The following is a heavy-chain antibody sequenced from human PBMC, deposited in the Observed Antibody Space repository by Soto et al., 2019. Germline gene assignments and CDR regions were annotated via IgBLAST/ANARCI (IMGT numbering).Heavy chain of an antibody. Sequence: PSQTLSLTCAISGDSVSSNSAAWNWIRQSPSRGLEWLGRTYYRSKWYNDYAVSVKSRITINPDTSKNQFSLQLNSVTPEDTAVYYCARDRGNFDFWSGSRYYGMGVWGQGTTVTVSS. D-gene: IGHD3-3*01. CDR1: GDSVSSNSAA. CDR2: TYYRSKWYN. V-gene: IGHV6-1*01. J-gene: IGHJ6*02. CDR3: ARDRGNFDFWSGSRYYGMGV.